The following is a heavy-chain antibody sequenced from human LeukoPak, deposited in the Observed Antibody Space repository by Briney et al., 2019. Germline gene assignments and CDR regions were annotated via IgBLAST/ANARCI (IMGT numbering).Heavy chain of an antibody. D-gene: IGHD3-3*01. Sequence: GGSLRLSCAASGFTFSDYYMSWIRQAPGKGLEWVSYISSSGSTIYYADSVKGRFTISRDNAKNSLYLQMNSLRAEDTAVYYCARVRFLEWLYRDAFDIWGQGTMVTVSS. J-gene: IGHJ3*02. V-gene: IGHV3-11*04. CDR3: ARVRFLEWLYRDAFDI. CDR2: ISSSGSTI. CDR1: GFTFSDYY.